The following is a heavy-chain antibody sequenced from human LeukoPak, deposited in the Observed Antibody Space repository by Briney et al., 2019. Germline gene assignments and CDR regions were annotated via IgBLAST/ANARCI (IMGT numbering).Heavy chain of an antibody. CDR2: ISSSSSYI. D-gene: IGHD3-22*01. J-gene: IGHJ5*02. CDR1: GFTFSSYS. CDR3: ARGFGDYYDSSGYS. Sequence: GGSLRPSCAASGFTFSSYSMNWVRQAPGKGLEWVSSISSSSSYIYYADSVKGRFTISRDNAKNSLYLQMNSLRAEDTAVYYCARGFGDYYDSSGYSWGQGTLVTVSS. V-gene: IGHV3-21*01.